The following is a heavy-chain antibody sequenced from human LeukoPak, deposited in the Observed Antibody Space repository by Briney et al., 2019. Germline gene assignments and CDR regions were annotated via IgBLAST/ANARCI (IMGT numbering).Heavy chain of an antibody. V-gene: IGHV4-34*01. CDR1: GGSFSGYY. Sequence: ASETLSLTCAVYGGSFSGYYWSWIRQPPGKGLEWIGEINHSGSTNYNPSLKSRVTISVDTSKNQFSLKLSSVTAADTAVYYCARVRCSSTSCYSGYYYYYMDVWGKGTTVTVSS. CDR2: INHSGST. D-gene: IGHD2-2*01. J-gene: IGHJ6*03. CDR3: ARVRCSSTSCYSGYYYYYMDV.